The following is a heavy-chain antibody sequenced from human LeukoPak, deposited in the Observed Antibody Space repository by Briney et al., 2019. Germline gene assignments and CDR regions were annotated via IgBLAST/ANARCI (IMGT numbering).Heavy chain of an antibody. CDR3: ARAAYDILTGQFDY. D-gene: IGHD3-9*01. J-gene: IGHJ4*02. Sequence: ASVKVSCKASGYTFTGYYMHWVRQAPGQWLKWMGRINPNSGGTNYAQKFQGRVTMTRDTSISTAYTELSRLRSDDTAVYYSARAAYDILTGQFDYWGQGTLVTVSS. CDR2: INPNSGGT. V-gene: IGHV1-2*06. CDR1: GYTFTGYY.